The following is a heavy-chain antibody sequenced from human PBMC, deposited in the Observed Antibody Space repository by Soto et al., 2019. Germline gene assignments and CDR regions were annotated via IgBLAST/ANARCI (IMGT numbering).Heavy chain of an antibody. Sequence: PGGSLRLSCAASGFTFSSYSLSWVRRVPGKGLEWVSAISGSGGSTYYADSVKGRFTISRDNSKNTLYLQMNSLRAEDAAVYYCAKDSPVLTVWGQGTTVTVSS. V-gene: IGHV3-23*01. CDR3: AKDSPVLTV. J-gene: IGHJ6*02. CDR1: GFTFSSYS. CDR2: ISGSGGST. D-gene: IGHD2-8*02.